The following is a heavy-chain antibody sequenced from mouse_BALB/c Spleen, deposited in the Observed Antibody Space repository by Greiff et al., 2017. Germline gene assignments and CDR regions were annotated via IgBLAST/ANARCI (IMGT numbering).Heavy chain of an antibody. CDR3: ARPERYDTFDY. CDR1: GYTFTSYV. J-gene: IGHJ2*01. CDR2: INPYNDGT. D-gene: IGHD2-14*01. V-gene: IGHV1-14*01. Sequence: EVHLVESGPELVKPGASVKMSCKASGYTFTSYVMHWVKQKPGQGLEWIGYINPYNDGTKYNEKFKGKATLTSDKSSSTAYMELSSLTSEDSAVYYCARPERYDTFDYWGQGTTLTVSS.